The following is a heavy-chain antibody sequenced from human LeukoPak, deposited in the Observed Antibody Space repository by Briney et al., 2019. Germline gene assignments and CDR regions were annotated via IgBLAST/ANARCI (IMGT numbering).Heavy chain of an antibody. CDR2: ISGGGST. Sequence: GGSLRLSCAASGFTFSNHVMNWVRQAPGKGLEWVSAISGGGSTYYADSVKGRFTISRDNSKNTLYLQMNSLRAEDTAVYYCAKEVVYPYYFDYWGQGTLVTVSS. CDR3: AKEVVYPYYFDY. CDR1: GFTFSNHV. V-gene: IGHV3-23*01. J-gene: IGHJ4*02. D-gene: IGHD3-16*02.